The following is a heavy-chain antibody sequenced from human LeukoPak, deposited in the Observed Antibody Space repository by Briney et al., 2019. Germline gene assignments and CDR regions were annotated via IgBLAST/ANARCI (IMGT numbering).Heavy chain of an antibody. CDR2: ISGSGGST. V-gene: IGHV3-23*01. Sequence: PGGSLRLSCAASGFTFSSYAMSWVRQAPGKGLEWVSAISGSGGSTYYADSVKGRFTISRDNSKNTLYLQMNSLRAEDTAVYYCARDGGSSSSLDYWGQGTLVTVSS. J-gene: IGHJ4*02. CDR3: ARDGGSSSSLDY. CDR1: GFTFSSYA. D-gene: IGHD6-6*01.